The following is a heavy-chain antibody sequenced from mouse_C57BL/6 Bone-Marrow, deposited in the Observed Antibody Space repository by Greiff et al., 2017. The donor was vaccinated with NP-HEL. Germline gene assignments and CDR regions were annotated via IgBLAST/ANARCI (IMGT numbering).Heavy chain of an antibody. CDR3: ARPGYYYGSGYVDV. CDR1: GFTFSDYG. D-gene: IGHD1-1*01. Sequence: EVHLVESGGGLVKPGGSLKLSCAASGFTFSDYGMHWVRQAPEKGLEWVAYISSGSSTIYYADTVKGRFTISRDNAKNTLFLQMTSLRSEDTAMYYCARPGYYYGSGYVDVWGTGTTVTVSS. CDR2: ISSGSSTI. J-gene: IGHJ1*03. V-gene: IGHV5-17*01.